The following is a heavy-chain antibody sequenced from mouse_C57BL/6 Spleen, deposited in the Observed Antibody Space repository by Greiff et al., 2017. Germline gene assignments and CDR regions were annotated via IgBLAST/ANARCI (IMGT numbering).Heavy chain of an antibody. CDR3: ARMVTTVYYAMDY. CDR1: GYTFTNYW. Sequence: QVQLQQSGAELVRPGTSVKMSCKASGYTFTNYWIGWAKQRPGHGLEWIGDIYPGGGYTNYNEKFKGKATLTADKSSSTAYMQFSSLTSEDSAISYWARMVTTVYYAMDYWGQGTSVTVSS. V-gene: IGHV1-63*01. J-gene: IGHJ4*01. D-gene: IGHD2-2*01. CDR2: IYPGGGYT.